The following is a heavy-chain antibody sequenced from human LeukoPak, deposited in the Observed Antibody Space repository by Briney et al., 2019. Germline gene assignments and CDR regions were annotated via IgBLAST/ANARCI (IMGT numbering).Heavy chain of an antibody. Sequence: SETLSLTCAVSGYSISSGYYWGWIRQPPGKGLEWIGSIYHSGSTYYNPSLKGRVTISVDTSKNQFSLKLSSVTAADTAVYYCARRLRKTFDAFDIWGQGTMVTVSS. D-gene: IGHD4-17*01. V-gene: IGHV4-38-2*01. CDR3: ARRLRKTFDAFDI. CDR1: GYSISSGYY. CDR2: IYHSGST. J-gene: IGHJ3*02.